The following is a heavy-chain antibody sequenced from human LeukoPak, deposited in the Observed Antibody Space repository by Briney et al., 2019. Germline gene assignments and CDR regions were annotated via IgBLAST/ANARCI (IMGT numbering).Heavy chain of an antibody. CDR3: AKDRYSDNTGHHYENEY. Sequence: GGSLRLSCTASGFTLSSYGMSWVRQAPGKGLDWVSAVSSGGNSNYADSVTGRFTISRDNSKNTLYLQMNSLRAEDTAVYYCAKDRYSDNTGHHYENEYWGQGTLVTVSS. V-gene: IGHV3-23*01. J-gene: IGHJ4*02. D-gene: IGHD3-22*01. CDR1: GFTLSSYG. CDR2: VSSGGNS.